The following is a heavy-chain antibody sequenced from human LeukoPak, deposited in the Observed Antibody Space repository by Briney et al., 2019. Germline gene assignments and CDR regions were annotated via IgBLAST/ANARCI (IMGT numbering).Heavy chain of an antibody. D-gene: IGHD6-25*01. Sequence: GGPLRLSCAASGFTFRDYGMHWVRQAPCKGLDWVAVISYDGSNKYYVDSVKGRFTISRDNSKNTLYMEMNSLRAEDTAVYYCAKAFRGQRYYFDYWGQGTLVTVSS. V-gene: IGHV3-30*18. CDR3: AKAFRGQRYYFDY. J-gene: IGHJ4*02. CDR2: ISYDGSNK. CDR1: GFTFRDYG.